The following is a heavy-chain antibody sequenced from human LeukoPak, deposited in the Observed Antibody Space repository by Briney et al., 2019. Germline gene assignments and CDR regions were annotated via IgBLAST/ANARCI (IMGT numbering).Heavy chain of an antibody. Sequence: KPSETLSLTCTVSGGSISSSSYYWGWIRQPPGKGLEWIGSIYYSGSTYYNPSLKSRVTISVDTSKNQFSLKLSSVTAADTAVYYCARVNPGEWLRSRYFDYWGQGTLVTVSS. CDR3: ARVNPGEWLRSRYFDY. J-gene: IGHJ4*02. CDR1: GGSISSSSYY. D-gene: IGHD5-12*01. V-gene: IGHV4-39*07. CDR2: IYYSGST.